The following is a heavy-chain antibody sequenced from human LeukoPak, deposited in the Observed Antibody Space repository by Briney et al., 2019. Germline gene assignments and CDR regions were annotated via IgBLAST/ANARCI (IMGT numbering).Heavy chain of an antibody. D-gene: IGHD6-6*01. V-gene: IGHV5-51*01. Sequence: GESLKISCKGSGFNFTCYWIGWVRQMPGKGLELMGIIYPGDADTRYSPSFQGQVAISADKSISTAYLQWSSLKASDTAMYYCARQSIVAIDYWGQGTLVTVSS. CDR1: GFNFTCYW. CDR2: IYPGDADT. J-gene: IGHJ4*02. CDR3: ARQSIVAIDY.